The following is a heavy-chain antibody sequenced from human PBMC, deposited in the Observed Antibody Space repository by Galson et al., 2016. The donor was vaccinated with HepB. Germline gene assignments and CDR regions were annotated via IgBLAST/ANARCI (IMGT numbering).Heavy chain of an antibody. CDR1: GYTFTDNY. CDR3: ARSIKDIRFGDLLDLEYFYGLDV. V-gene: IGHV1-2*04. Sequence: SVKVSCKASGYTFTDNYVHWIRQAPGQGLECMGWINPKNGGTYYKKKFQGWVTLTRDTSISTAYMELVRLRSDDAAVYYCARSIKDIRFGDLLDLEYFYGLDVWGQGTTVIVSS. D-gene: IGHD3-10*01. CDR2: INPKNGGT. J-gene: IGHJ6*02.